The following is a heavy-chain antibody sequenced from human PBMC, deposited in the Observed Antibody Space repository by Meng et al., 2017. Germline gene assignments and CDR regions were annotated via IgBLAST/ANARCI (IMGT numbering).Heavy chain of an antibody. V-gene: IGHV1-18*01. CDR1: AYTCTSYG. Sequence: QSLQSAEGGKKPRASAQAFCKPFAYTCTSYGISWVRLAPRQGLEWMGWISADNGNTNYAQKLHGRGIMTTDTSTSKDYMELMSLRSDDTAVEYCARAGIAVAGPDYWGQGTLVTVSS. CDR3: ARAGIAVAGPDY. J-gene: IGHJ4*02. D-gene: IGHD6-19*01. CDR2: ISADNGNT.